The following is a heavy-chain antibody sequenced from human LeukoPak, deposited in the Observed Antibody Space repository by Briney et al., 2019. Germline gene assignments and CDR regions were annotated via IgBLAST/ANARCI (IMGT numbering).Heavy chain of an antibody. V-gene: IGHV3-23*01. Sequence: PGGSLRLSCAASGFTFSSYGMGWVRQAPGKGLEWVSAISGSGGSTYYADSVKGRFTISRDNSRNTLYLQLNDLRAEDTAIYYCAKAFGTNGYFQLPIDFWGQGTLVTVSS. CDR3: AKAFGTNGYFQLPIDF. D-gene: IGHD2-8*01. CDR2: ISGSGGST. CDR1: GFTFSSYG. J-gene: IGHJ4*02.